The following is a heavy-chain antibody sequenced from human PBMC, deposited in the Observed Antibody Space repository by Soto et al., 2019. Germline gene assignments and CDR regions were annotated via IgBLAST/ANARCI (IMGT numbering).Heavy chain of an antibody. J-gene: IGHJ6*03. CDR3: ATGGRDYYYYYMDV. CDR2: LGNNGGYP. CDR1: GFTFSNYA. V-gene: IGHV3-23*01. Sequence: EVQLLESGGGLVQPGGSLRLSCAGSGFTFSNYAMSWVRQAPGKGLEWVSSLGNNGGYPNSADSVKGRFTISRDNSANTLYLQMSGLRVDDTAVYYCATGGRDYYYYYMDVWGKGTTVTVSS.